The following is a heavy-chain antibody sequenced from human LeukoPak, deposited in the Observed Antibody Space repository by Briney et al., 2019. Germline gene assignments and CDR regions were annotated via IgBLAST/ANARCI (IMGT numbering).Heavy chain of an antibody. Sequence: GASVRVSCKASGYTFTSYGISWVRQAPGQGLEWMGWISACNGNTNYAQKLQGRVTMTTDTSTSTAYMELRSLRSDDTAVYYCARAYDYVWGSPLNWFDPWGQGTLVTVSS. J-gene: IGHJ5*02. CDR3: ARAYDYVWGSPLNWFDP. CDR1: GYTFTSYG. D-gene: IGHD3-16*01. V-gene: IGHV1-18*01. CDR2: ISACNGNT.